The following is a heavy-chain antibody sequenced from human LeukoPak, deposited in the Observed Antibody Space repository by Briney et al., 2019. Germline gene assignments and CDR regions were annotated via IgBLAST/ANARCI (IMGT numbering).Heavy chain of an antibody. V-gene: IGHV3-30*02. CDR3: AKDGGRGVIDY. J-gene: IGHJ4*02. Sequence: GGSLRLSCAASGFTFSSYGMHWVRQAPGKGLEWVTLIRYDGSDKYYVDSVKGRFTTSRDNSKNTLYLQMNSLRAEDTAVYYCAKDGGRGVIDYWGQGTLVTVSS. CDR1: GFTFSSYG. CDR2: IRYDGSDK. D-gene: IGHD2-15*01.